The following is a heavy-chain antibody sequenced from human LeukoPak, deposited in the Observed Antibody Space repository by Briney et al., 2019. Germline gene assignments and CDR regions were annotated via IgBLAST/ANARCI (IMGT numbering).Heavy chain of an antibody. CDR2: IYYSGST. Sequence: PSETLSLTCTVAGGSISSSSYYWGWIRQPPGKGLEWIGSIYYSGSTYYHPSLKSRVTISVDTSKNQFSLKLSSVTAADTAVYYCHYSGYGYWGQGTLVTVSS. CDR1: GGSISSSSYY. CDR3: HYSGYGY. J-gene: IGHJ4*02. V-gene: IGHV4-39*01. D-gene: IGHD5-12*01.